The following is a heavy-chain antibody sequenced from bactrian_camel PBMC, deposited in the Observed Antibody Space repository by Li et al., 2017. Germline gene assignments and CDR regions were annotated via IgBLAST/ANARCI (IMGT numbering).Heavy chain of an antibody. Sequence: VQLVESGGGLVQPGGSLTLSCVASGFTFGDFDAYWVRQVPGEGFEWVSTFGSVGGSQFYADSVRGRFTVTRDSSQHTLWLQMSNLMPEDAGVYYCAKAYGWDWKFRYLDVWGQGTQVTVS. D-gene: IGHD5*01. V-gene: IGHV3S40*01. J-gene: IGHJ2*01. CDR1: GFTFGDFD. CDR2: FGSVGGSQ. CDR3: AKAYGWDWKFRYLDV.